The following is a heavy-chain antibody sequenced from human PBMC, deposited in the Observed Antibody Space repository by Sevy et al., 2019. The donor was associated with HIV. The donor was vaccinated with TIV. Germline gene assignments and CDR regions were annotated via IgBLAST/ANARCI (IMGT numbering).Heavy chain of an antibody. V-gene: IGHV3-21*01. CDR3: ARDMSYYDSSGYYRPGAFDI. D-gene: IGHD3-22*01. J-gene: IGHJ3*02. CDR2: ISSSSSHI. CDR1: GFTFSSYT. Sequence: GGSLRLSCAASGFTFSSYTMNWVRQAPGKGLEWVSSISSSSSHIYYADSVKGRFTISRDNARNSLYLQINSLRAEDTAVYYWARDMSYYDSSGYYRPGAFDIWGQGTMVTVSS.